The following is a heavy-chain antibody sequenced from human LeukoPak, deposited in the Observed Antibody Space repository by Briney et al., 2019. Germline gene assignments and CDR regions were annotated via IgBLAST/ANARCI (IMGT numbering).Heavy chain of an antibody. D-gene: IGHD4-23*01. CDR3: ASPPYGGNGYYFDY. V-gene: IGHV3-30-3*01. CDR1: GFTFSSYA. J-gene: IGHJ4*02. Sequence: GGSLRLSCAASGFTFSSYAMHLVRQAPGKGLEWVAVISYDGSNKYYADSVKGRFTISRDNSKNTLYLQMNSPRAEDTAVYYCASPPYGGNGYYFDYWGQGTLVTVSS. CDR2: ISYDGSNK.